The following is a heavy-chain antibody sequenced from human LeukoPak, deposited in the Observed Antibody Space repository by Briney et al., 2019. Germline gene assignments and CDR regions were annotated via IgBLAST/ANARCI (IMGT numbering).Heavy chain of an antibody. J-gene: IGHJ6*03. Sequence: GGSLRLSCAASGFTFSSYWMSWVRQAPGKGLEWVANIKQDGSEKYYVDSVKGRFTISRDNAKNSLYLQMNSLIAEDTAVYYCARIEGTMGGGLRGYYYYYMDVWGKGTTVTVSS. CDR1: GFTFSSYW. CDR3: ARIEGTMGGGLRGYYYYYMDV. V-gene: IGHV3-7*01. CDR2: IKQDGSEK. D-gene: IGHD4/OR15-4a*01.